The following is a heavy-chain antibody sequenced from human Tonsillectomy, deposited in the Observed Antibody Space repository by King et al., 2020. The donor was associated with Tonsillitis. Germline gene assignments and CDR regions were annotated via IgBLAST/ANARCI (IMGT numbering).Heavy chain of an antibody. D-gene: IGHD3-22*01. CDR1: GGTFSSYA. V-gene: IGHV1-69*01. CDR2: XXPLFGTX. CDR3: ARDYYDSSGYWFDY. J-gene: IGHJ4*02. Sequence: VQLVQSGAEVKKPGSSVKVSCKASGGTFSSYAISWVRQAPGQGLEWMGGXXPLFGTXNYAQKFQGRITIIADEXTRTAYMEMSSLRSEDTAVYYCARDYYDSSGYWFDYWGQGILVTVSS.